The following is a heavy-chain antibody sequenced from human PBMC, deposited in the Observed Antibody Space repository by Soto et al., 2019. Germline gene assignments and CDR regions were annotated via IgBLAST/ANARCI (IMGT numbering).Heavy chain of an antibody. CDR2: IDWDDGK. Sequence: SGPTLVNPTQTLALTCTFSGFSLSTRGMYISWIRQPPGKALEWLAVIDWDDGKYYSTSLKTRLTISKDTSKNQVVFTMTNMDPVDTATYYCARSSRGFTIFGVVDFDYWGQGTLVTVSS. J-gene: IGHJ4*02. CDR1: GFSLSTRGMY. D-gene: IGHD3-3*01. V-gene: IGHV2-70*01. CDR3: ARSSRGFTIFGVVDFDY.